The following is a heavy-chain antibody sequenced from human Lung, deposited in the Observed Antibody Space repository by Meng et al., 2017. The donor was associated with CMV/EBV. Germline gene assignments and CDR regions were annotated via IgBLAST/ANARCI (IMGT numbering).Heavy chain of an antibody. CDR2: IDTNMGRT. J-gene: IGHJ5*02. CDR1: GYTSTVYY. CDR3: TKPLSWGGSYYS. Sequence: QVQLVQSGAEVKKPGPLVKVSCNAAGYTSTVYYLHWMRQAHVQGLEWMGRIDTNMGRTDYAQKLKGRATLTRKTSISTSYMKLSRRTSDDTALNYVTKPLSWGGSYYSWGQGTLVTVSS. D-gene: IGHD3-10*01. V-gene: IGHV1-2*06.